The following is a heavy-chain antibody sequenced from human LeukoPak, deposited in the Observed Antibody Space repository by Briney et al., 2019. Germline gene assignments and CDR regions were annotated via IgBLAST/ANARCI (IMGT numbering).Heavy chain of an antibody. J-gene: IGHJ3*02. V-gene: IGHV1-8*01. Sequence: ASVNVSCKASGYTFTSYDINWVRQATGPGLEWMGWMNPNSGNTAYAQKFQGRVTMTRNTSISTAYMELSSLRSEDTAVYYCARGGYYDSSGYYNGNDAFDIWGQGTMVTVSS. CDR3: ARGGYYDSSGYYNGNDAFDI. CDR1: GYTFTSYD. D-gene: IGHD3-22*01. CDR2: MNPNSGNT.